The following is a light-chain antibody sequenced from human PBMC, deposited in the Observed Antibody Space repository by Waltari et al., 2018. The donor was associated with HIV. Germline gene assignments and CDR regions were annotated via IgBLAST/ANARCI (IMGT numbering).Light chain of an antibody. CDR1: SSNIGSNT. V-gene: IGLV1-44*01. CDR3: AAWDDSLNGHVV. CDR2: SNN. J-gene: IGLJ2*01. Sequence: QSVLTQPPSASGTPGQRVTISCSGSSSNIGSNTVNWSPQLPGTAPKLRIYSNNQRPSGVPDRFSGSKSGTSASLAISGLQSEDEADYYCAAWDDSLNGHVVFGGGTKLTVL.